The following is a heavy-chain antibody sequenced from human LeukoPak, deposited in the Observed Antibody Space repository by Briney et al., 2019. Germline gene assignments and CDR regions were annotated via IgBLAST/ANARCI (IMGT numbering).Heavy chain of an antibody. J-gene: IGHJ6*03. CDR2: IYYSGST. Sequence: PSEILSLTCTLSGGSISSYYWSWIRQPPGKGLEWIGYIYYSGSTNYNPSLKSRVTISVDTSKNQFSLKLSSVTAADTAVYYCARTDPRDYYYYYMDVWGKGTTVTVSS. CDR3: ARTDPRDYYYYYMDV. V-gene: IGHV4-59*01. CDR1: GGSISSYY.